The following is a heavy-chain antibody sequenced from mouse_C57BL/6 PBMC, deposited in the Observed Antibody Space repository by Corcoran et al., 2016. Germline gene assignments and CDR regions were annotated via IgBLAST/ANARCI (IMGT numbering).Heavy chain of an antibody. J-gene: IGHJ4*01. V-gene: IGHV1-84*01. CDR3: ARQQIYYGNPYAMDY. D-gene: IGHD2-1*01. CDR2: IYPGSGNT. Sequence: QIQLQQSGPELVNPGASVKISCKASGYTFTDYYINWVKQRPGQGLEWIGWIYPGSGNTKYNEKFKGKATLTVDTSSSTAYMQLSSLTSEDSAVYFCARQQIYYGNPYAMDYCGQGTSVTVSS. CDR1: GYTFTDYY.